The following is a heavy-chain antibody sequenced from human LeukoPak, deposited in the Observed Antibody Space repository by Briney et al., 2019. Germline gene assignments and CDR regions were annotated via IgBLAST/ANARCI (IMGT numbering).Heavy chain of an antibody. J-gene: IGHJ6*02. CDR2: ISYDGSNK. V-gene: IGHV3-30-3*01. Sequence: GGSLRLSCAASGFTFSSYAMHWVRQAPGKGLEWVAVISYDGSNKYYADSVKGRFTISRDNSKNTLYLQMNSLRAEDTAVYYCASLSEWELPHRVDYYYYYGMDVWGQGTTVTVSS. CDR3: ASLSEWELPHRVDYYYYYGMDV. D-gene: IGHD1-26*01. CDR1: GFTFSSYA.